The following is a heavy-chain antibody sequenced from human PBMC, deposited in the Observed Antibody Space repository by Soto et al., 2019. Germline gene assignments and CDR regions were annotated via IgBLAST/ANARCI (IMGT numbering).Heavy chain of an antibody. D-gene: IGHD3-3*01. CDR1: GFTINRYG. J-gene: IGHJ5*01. CDR3: ARDIWRDNYKYFDS. Sequence: GGSLRLSCAASGFTINRYGIHWVRQAPGKGLEWVAVISSYDNPQYYADSVKGRFTISRDNSKNTVYLQMNSLRAEDTAVYYCARDIWRDNYKYFDSWGQGTLVTVSS. CDR2: ISSYDNPQ. V-gene: IGHV3-30*03.